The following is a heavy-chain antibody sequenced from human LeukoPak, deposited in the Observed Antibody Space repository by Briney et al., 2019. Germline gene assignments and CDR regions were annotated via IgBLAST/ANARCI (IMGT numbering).Heavy chain of an antibody. CDR2: IYYSGST. J-gene: IGHJ5*02. CDR3: ARVVGYSSSWYWFDP. Sequence: SETPSLTCTVSGGSISSYYWSWIRQPPGKGLEWIGYIYYSGSTNYNPSLKSRVTISVDTSKNQFSLKLSSVTAADTAVYYCARVVGYSSSWYWFDPWGQGTLVTVSS. CDR1: GGSISSYY. V-gene: IGHV4-59*01. D-gene: IGHD6-13*01.